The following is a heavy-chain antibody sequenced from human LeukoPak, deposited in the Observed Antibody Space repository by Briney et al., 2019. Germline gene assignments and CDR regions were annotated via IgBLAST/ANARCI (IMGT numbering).Heavy chain of an antibody. CDR2: IYSGGST. V-gene: IGHV3-53*01. J-gene: IGHJ4*02. CDR1: GLTVSNNY. CDR3: ARDRSGDYEDY. D-gene: IGHD4-17*01. Sequence: GGSLRLSCAASGLTVSNNYMSWVRQAPGKGLEWVSVIYSGGSTYYADSVKGPFTISRDNSKNTLYLQMTSLRAEDTAVYYCARDRSGDYEDYWGQGTLVTVSS.